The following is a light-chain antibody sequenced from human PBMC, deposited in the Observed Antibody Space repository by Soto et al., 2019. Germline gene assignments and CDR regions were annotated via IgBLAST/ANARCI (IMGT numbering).Light chain of an antibody. CDR3: QQYGSTPHT. CDR2: GAS. CDR1: QSVSSN. Sequence: EIVLTQSPATLSVSPGERATLSCRASQSVSSNLAWYQQKPGQAPRLLIYGASTRATGIPARFSGSGSGTEFTLTISSLQSGDFAVYYCQQYGSTPHTFGQGTKLEIK. V-gene: IGKV3-15*01. J-gene: IGKJ2*01.